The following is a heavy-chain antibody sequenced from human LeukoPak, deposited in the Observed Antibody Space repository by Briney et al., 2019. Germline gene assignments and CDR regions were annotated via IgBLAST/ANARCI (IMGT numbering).Heavy chain of an antibody. D-gene: IGHD2-15*01. J-gene: IGHJ6*02. CDR2: INPNSGGT. CDR1: GYTFTGYY. Sequence: ASVKVSCKASGYTFTGYYMHWVRQAPGQGLEWMGWINPNSGGTNYAQKFQGRVTMTRNTSISTAYMELSSLRSEDTAVYYCARDCSGGSCYYYYGMDVWGQGTTVTVSS. CDR3: ARDCSGGSCYYYYGMDV. V-gene: IGHV1-2*02.